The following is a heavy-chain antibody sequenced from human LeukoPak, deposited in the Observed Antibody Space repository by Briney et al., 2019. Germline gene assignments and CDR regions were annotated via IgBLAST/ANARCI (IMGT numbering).Heavy chain of an antibody. CDR1: GFTFSSYG. Sequence: GGSLRLSCAASGFTFSSYGMHWVRQAPGKGLEWVAVIWYDGSNKYYADSVKGRFTISRDNSKNTLYLQMNSLRAEDTAVYYCERSDYCGGDCYEIGYFDLWGRGTLVTVSS. D-gene: IGHD2-21*02. CDR2: IWYDGSNK. J-gene: IGHJ2*01. V-gene: IGHV3-33*01. CDR3: ERSDYCGGDCYEIGYFDL.